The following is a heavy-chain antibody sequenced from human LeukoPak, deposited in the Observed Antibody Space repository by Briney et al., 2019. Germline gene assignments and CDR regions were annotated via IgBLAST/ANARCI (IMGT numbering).Heavy chain of an antibody. CDR1: GFTFSGYV. D-gene: IGHD6-19*01. CDR2: ITGSGGTT. J-gene: IGHJ4*02. V-gene: IGHV3-23*01. CDR3: ARRNSGWPHDY. Sequence: GGSLRLSCAASGFTFSGYVMSWVRRAPGKGLEWVSAITGSGGTTYYSDSVKGRFTISRDNSKSTLYLQMSSLRAEDTAVYYCARRNSGWPHDYWGQGTLVTVSP.